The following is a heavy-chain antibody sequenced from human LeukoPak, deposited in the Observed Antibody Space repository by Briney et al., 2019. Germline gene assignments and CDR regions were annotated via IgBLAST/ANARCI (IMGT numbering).Heavy chain of an antibody. CDR2: IWNSGRNK. CDR3: ASDLSGGSLNY. Sequence: GGSLRLSCAASGFTFSNYAMHWVRQAPGKGLEWVAVIWNSGRNKYYADSVKGRFTISRDNSKDTMYLQMNNLRAEDTSVYYCASDLSGGSLNYWGQGTLVTVAS. V-gene: IGHV3-33*08. CDR1: GFTFSNYA. D-gene: IGHD2-15*01. J-gene: IGHJ4*02.